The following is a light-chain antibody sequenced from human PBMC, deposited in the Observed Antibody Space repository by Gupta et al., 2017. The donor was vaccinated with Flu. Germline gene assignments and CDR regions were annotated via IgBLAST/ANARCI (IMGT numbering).Light chain of an antibody. CDR2: DAS. V-gene: IGKV3-11*01. CDR3: QQRSNWYS. J-gene: IGKJ2*03. CDR1: QSVSSY. Sequence: EIVLTQSPATLSLSPGERATLSCRASQSVSSYLAWYQQKPGQAPRLLIYDASNRATGIPARFSGSGYVTDFTLTSSSRETEDFAVYYGQQRSNWYSFGQGTKLEIK.